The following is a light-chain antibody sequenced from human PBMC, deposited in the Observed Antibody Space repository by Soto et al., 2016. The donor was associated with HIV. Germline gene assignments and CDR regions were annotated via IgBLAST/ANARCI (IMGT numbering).Light chain of an antibody. CDR2: LGS. J-gene: IGKJ2*01. CDR1: QSLLNSDGFNS. CDR3: MQTLQTQYT. V-gene: IGKV2-28*01. Sequence: DIVMTQSPLSLPVIPGEPASISCRSSQSLLNSDGFNSLDWYLQKPGQSPQLLIYLGSNRASGVPDRFSGSYTGTDFTLKISRVEAEDVGVYYCMQTLQTQYTFGQGTNLEIK.